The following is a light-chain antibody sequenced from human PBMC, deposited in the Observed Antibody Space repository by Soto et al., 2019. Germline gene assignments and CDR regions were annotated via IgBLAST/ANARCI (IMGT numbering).Light chain of an antibody. V-gene: IGKV1-39*01. J-gene: IGKJ1*01. CDR2: AAS. CDR1: QSISSA. Sequence: DIQMTQSPSSLSASIGDRVTITCRASQSISSALNWYQHKPGKAPNLLIRAASSLQSGVPSRFSGSGSGTDFTLTISSLQPEDVATYYCQQSYTTPTFGQGTKVEIK. CDR3: QQSYTTPT.